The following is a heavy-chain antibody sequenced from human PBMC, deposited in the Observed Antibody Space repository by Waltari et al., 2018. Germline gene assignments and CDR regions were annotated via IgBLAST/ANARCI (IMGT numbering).Heavy chain of an antibody. CDR1: GYTFTGYY. V-gene: IGHV1-8*02. Sequence: QVQLLQSGAEVKKPGASVKVSCKASGYTFTGYYMHWVRQAPGQGLEWMGWRNPDSGNTGYSQRIQGRVTMTRNTSISTAYMELSSLRSEDTAVYYCARTYYDFWTGSYWVHYFDDWGQGTLVTVSS. D-gene: IGHD3-3*01. CDR2: RNPDSGNT. J-gene: IGHJ4*02. CDR3: ARTYYDFWTGSYWVHYFDD.